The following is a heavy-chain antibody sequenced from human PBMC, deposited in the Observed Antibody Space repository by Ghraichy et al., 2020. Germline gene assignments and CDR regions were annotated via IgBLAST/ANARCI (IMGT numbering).Heavy chain of an antibody. CDR2: ISYSGST. V-gene: IGHV4-39*02. CDR3: AREYSSSPGY. J-gene: IGHJ4*02. Sequence: SETLSLTCTVSGDSISSSGSYWGWVRQPPGKGLEWIGSISYSGSTYYKPSLKSRVTISIDTSKNQFSLKLSSVTAADTAVYYCAREYSSSPGYWGQGTLVTVSS. D-gene: IGHD6-6*01. CDR1: GDSISSSGSY.